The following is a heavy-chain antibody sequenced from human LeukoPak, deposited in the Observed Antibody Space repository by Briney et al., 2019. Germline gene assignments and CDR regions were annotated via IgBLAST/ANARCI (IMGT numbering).Heavy chain of an antibody. D-gene: IGHD3-10*01. CDR3: ARGGFAELPYYFDY. CDR2: IIPIFGTA. V-gene: IGHV1-69*05. J-gene: IGHJ4*02. Sequence: SVKVSCKASGGTFSSYAISWVRQAPGQGLEWMGRIIPIFGTANYAQKFQGRVTIATDESTSTAYMELSSLRSEDTAVYYCARGGFAELPYYFDYWGQGTLVTVSS. CDR1: GGTFSSYA.